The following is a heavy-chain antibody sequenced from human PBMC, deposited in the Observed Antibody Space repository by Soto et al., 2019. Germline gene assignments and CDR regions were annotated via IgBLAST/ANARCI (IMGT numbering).Heavy chain of an antibody. D-gene: IGHD3-16*01. CDR2: ISAYNGNT. V-gene: IGHV1-18*01. CDR1: GYTFTRYG. Sequence: GASVKVSCKASGYTFTRYGISWLRQAPGQGLEWMGWISAYNGNTNYAQKLQGRVTMTTDTSTSTAYMEVRGLTSDCTAVYCCAGGGSAFDIWGQGTMVTVSS. J-gene: IGHJ3*02. CDR3: AGGGSAFDI.